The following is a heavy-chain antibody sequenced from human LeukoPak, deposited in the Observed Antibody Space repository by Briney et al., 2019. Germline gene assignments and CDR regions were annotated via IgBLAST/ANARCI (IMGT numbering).Heavy chain of an antibody. J-gene: IGHJ4*02. V-gene: IGHV3-53*01. CDR1: GFTVSSNY. Sequence: GGSLRLSCAASGFTVSSNYMSWVRQAPGKGLEWVSVIYSGGSTYYADSVKGRFTISRDNSKNTLYLQMNSLRAEDTAVYYCARESISCGGNAFDYWGQGTLVTVSS. D-gene: IGHD4-23*01. CDR2: IYSGGST. CDR3: ARESISCGGNAFDY.